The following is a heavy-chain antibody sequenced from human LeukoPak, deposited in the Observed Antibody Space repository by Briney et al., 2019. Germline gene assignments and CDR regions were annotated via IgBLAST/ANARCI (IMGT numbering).Heavy chain of an antibody. V-gene: IGHV4-34*01. CDR2: INHSGST. Sequence: SETLSLTCAVYGGSFSGYYWSWIRQPPGKGLEWMGEINHSGSTNYNPSLKSRVTISVDTSKNQFSLKLSFVTAADTAVYYCARGRSGSYFDYWGQGTLVTVSS. CDR3: ARGRSGSYFDY. J-gene: IGHJ4*02. D-gene: IGHD1-26*01. CDR1: GGSFSGYY.